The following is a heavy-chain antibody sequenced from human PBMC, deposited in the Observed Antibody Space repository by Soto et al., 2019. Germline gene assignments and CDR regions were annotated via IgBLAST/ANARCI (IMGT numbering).Heavy chain of an antibody. V-gene: IGHV3-30*03. CDR1: GFTFSSYA. D-gene: IGHD6-6*01. J-gene: IGHJ4*02. CDR2: ISIRGGDE. Sequence: QVKLVESGGGVVQPGKSLRLSCAASGFTFSSYAMHWARQAPGKGLEWVTVISIRGGDEYYAESVRGRFTSSRDDSKNTLYLQMDSLRVEDTAVYYCARGTIVARQHLDYWSQGTLVTVSS. CDR3: ARGTIVARQHLDY.